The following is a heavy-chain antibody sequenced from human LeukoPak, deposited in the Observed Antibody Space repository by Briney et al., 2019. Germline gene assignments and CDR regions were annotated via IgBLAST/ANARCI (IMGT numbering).Heavy chain of an antibody. D-gene: IGHD3-10*01. CDR1: GGSISSSSYY. Sequence: SETLSLTCTVSGGSISSSSYYWGWIRQPPGKGLEWIGSIYYSGSTYYNPSLKSRVTISVDTSKNQFSLKLSPVTAADTAVYYCARDRVLWFGEHKRYFDLWGRGTLVTVSS. CDR3: ARDRVLWFGEHKRYFDL. CDR2: IYYSGST. J-gene: IGHJ2*01. V-gene: IGHV4-39*07.